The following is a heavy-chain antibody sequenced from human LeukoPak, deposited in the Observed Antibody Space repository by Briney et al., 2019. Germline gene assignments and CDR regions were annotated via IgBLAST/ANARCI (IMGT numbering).Heavy chain of an antibody. CDR1: GGSISSYY. CDR2: IYYSGST. V-gene: IGHV4-59*01. J-gene: IGHJ6*02. CDR3: ARGKGTSAAYYYYYGMDV. D-gene: IGHD2-2*01. Sequence: PSETLSLTCTVSGGSISSYYWSWIRQPPGKGLEWIGYIYYSGSTNYNPSLKSRVTISVDTFKNQFSLKLSSVTAADTAVYYCARGKGTSAAYYYYYGMDVWGQGTTVTVSS.